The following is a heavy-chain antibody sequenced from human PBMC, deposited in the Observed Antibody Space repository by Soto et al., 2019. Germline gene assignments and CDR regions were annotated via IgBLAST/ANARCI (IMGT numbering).Heavy chain of an antibody. J-gene: IGHJ3*02. Sequence: EVQLVETGGGLIQPGGSLRLSCAASGLTVSSNYMNWVRQAPGKGLEWVSVLYSGGSTHYAGSVKGRFIISRDNSKNTLYLQMNSLRVEDTAVYYCARDRPGDEGDGFDIWGHCTMVTVSA. CDR2: LYSGGST. CDR1: GLTVSSNY. V-gene: IGHV3-53*02. D-gene: IGHD3-10*01. CDR3: ARDRPGDEGDGFDI.